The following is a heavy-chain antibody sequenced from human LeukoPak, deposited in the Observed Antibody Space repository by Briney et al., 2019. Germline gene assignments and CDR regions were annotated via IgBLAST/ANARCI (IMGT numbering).Heavy chain of an antibody. J-gene: IGHJ3*02. CDR2: IYYSGST. CDR1: GGSISSSSYY. Sequence: SETLSLTCTVSGGSISSSSYYWGWIRQPPGKGLEWIGSIYYSGSTYYNPSLKSRVTISVDTSKNQFSLKLSSVTAADTAVYYCARDRVLWFGELFEEGAFDIWGQGTMVTVSS. V-gene: IGHV4-39*07. D-gene: IGHD3-10*01. CDR3: ARDRVLWFGELFEEGAFDI.